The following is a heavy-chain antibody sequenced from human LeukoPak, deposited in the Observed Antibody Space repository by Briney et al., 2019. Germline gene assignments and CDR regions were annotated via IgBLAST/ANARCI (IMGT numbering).Heavy chain of an antibody. J-gene: IGHJ4*02. V-gene: IGHV3-30*02. CDR3: AKPYIVVVTEYWYFDY. CDR1: GFTFSSYG. D-gene: IGHD2-21*02. CDR2: IRYDGSNK. Sequence: GGSLRLSCAASGFTFSSYGMHWVRQAPGKGLEWVAFIRYDGSNKYYADSVKGRFTISRDNSKNTLYLQMNSLRAEDTAVYYCAKPYIVVVTEYWYFDYWGQGTLVTVSS.